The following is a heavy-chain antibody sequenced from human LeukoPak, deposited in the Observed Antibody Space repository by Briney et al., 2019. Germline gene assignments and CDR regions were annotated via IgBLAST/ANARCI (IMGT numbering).Heavy chain of an antibody. CDR2: IYYSGST. Sequence: SETLSLTCTVSGGSVSSGSYYWSWIRQPPGKGLEWIGYIYYSGSTNYNPSLKSRVTISVDTSKNQFSLKLSSVTAADTAVYYCARGHYFFYWGQGTLVTVSS. J-gene: IGHJ4*02. V-gene: IGHV4-61*01. CDR1: GGSVSSGSYY. CDR3: ARGHYFFY.